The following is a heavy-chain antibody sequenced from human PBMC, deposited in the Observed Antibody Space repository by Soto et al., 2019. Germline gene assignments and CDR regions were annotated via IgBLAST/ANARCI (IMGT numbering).Heavy chain of an antibody. CDR2: ISAYNGNT. CDR1: GYTFTSYG. V-gene: IGHV1-18*04. J-gene: IGHJ3*02. D-gene: IGHD6-13*01. Sequence: ASVKVSCKASGYTFTSYGISWVRQAPGQGLEWMGWISAYNGNTNYAQKLQGRVTMTTDTSTSTAYMELRSLRSDDTAVYYCARDRAGQQLVDAFDIWGQGPMVTVS. CDR3: ARDRAGQQLVDAFDI.